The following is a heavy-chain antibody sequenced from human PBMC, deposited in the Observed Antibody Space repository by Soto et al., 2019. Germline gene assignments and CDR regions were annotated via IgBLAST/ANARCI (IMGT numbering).Heavy chain of an antibody. Sequence: PGGSLRLSCAASGFTFRYYWLHWVRQVPGRGPVWVSGINNDGSDTFYADFVEGRLTISRDNAKNTVYLQMDSLRAEDTAVYYCGSLFEFWGQGTLVTVSS. J-gene: IGHJ4*02. CDR2: INNDGSDT. V-gene: IGHV3-74*01. CDR1: GFTFRYYW. CDR3: GSLFEF.